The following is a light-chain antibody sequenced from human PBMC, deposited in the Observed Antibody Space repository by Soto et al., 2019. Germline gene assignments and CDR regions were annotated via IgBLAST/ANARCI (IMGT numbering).Light chain of an antibody. Sequence: QSALTQPASVSGSPGQSITISCTGTSSVVGGYNYVSWYQHHPGKAPKLMIYYVSNRPSGVSNRFSGSKSGNTASLTISGLQAEDEADYYCSSYTSSSTDVFGPGTKATVL. CDR3: SSYTSSSTDV. J-gene: IGLJ1*01. CDR1: SSVVGGYNY. V-gene: IGLV2-14*01. CDR2: YVS.